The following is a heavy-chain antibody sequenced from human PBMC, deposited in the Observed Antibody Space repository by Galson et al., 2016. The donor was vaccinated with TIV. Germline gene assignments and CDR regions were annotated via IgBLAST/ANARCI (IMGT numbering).Heavy chain of an antibody. Sequence: ETLSLTCTVSGGSVSSASYYWSWIRQPPGRGLEWIGYIYYSGNTHYNSSLKSRVAMSVDTSKNQFSLRLNSVTAADTAVYYCARERYWNGGSDYWGRGTLVTVSS. V-gene: IGHV4-61*01. CDR2: IYYSGNT. CDR1: GGSVSSASYY. J-gene: IGHJ4*02. D-gene: IGHD1-1*01. CDR3: ARERYWNGGSDY.